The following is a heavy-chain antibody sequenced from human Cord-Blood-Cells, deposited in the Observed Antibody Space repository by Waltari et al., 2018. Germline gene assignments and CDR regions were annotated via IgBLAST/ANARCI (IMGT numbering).Heavy chain of an antibody. CDR3: AHRQDSKFVFDY. CDR2: IYWDDDK. CDR1: GFSLSTSGVG. V-gene: IGHV2-5*02. J-gene: IGHJ4*02. Sequence: QITLKESGPTLVKPTQTLTLTCTFSGFSLSTSGVGVGWIRQPPGKALEWLALIYWDDDKSYRPSLKSRLTTTKDTSKNQVVLTMTNMDPVDTATYYCAHRQDSKFVFDYWGQGTLVTVSS. D-gene: IGHD4-4*01.